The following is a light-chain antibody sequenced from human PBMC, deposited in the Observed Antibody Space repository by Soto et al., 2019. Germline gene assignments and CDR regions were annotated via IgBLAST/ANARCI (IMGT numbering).Light chain of an antibody. CDR1: QSFRGL. CDR3: QQYNNWPRT. V-gene: IGKV3D-15*01. J-gene: IGKJ3*01. CDR2: GAS. Sequence: EVVLTQSPVTLSLSPGERATLSCRASQSFRGLLAWYQQKPGQAPRLLIYGASSRATGIPDRFSGSGSGTDFTLTISSLQSEDFAVYYCQQYNNWPRTFGPGTKVDIK.